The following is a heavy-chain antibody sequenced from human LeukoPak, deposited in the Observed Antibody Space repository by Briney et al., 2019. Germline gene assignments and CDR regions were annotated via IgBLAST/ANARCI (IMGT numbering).Heavy chain of an antibody. V-gene: IGHV3-7*01. D-gene: IGHD2-15*01. J-gene: IGHJ4*02. Sequence: GGSLRLSCAAPGFTFSSYWMSWVRQAPGKGLEWVANIKQDGSEKYYVDSVKGRFTISRDNAKNSLYLQMNSLRAEDTAVYYCARGPPLAGNTHLVDYWGQGTLVTVSS. CDR3: ARGPPLAGNTHLVDY. CDR2: IKQDGSEK. CDR1: GFTFSSYW.